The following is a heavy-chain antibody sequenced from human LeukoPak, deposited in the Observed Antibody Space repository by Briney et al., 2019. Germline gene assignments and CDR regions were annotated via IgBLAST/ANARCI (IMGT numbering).Heavy chain of an antibody. CDR2: IYPGDSDT. V-gene: IGHV5-51*01. Sequence: GESLKISCKGSGYSFTSYWIGWVRQMPGKGLEWMGIIYPGDSDTRYGPSFQGQVTISADESISTAYLQWSSLKASDTAMYYCARQYSGSYRAFDIWGQGTMVTVSS. D-gene: IGHD1-26*01. CDR1: GYSFTSYW. CDR3: ARQYSGSYRAFDI. J-gene: IGHJ3*02.